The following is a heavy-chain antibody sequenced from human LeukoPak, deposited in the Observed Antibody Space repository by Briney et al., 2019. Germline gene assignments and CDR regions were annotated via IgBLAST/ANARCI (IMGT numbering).Heavy chain of an antibody. V-gene: IGHV4-4*07. Sequence: PSETLSLTCTVSGESINPYYWNWIRQPAGKGLEWIGHIYKSGSTNYNPSLKSRVTMSLDTSKNQCSLKLRSVTAADTAVYFCARSFLDYMDVWGKGTTVTVSS. CDR1: GESINPYY. CDR3: ARSFLDYMDV. CDR2: IYKSGST. D-gene: IGHD2/OR15-2a*01. J-gene: IGHJ6*03.